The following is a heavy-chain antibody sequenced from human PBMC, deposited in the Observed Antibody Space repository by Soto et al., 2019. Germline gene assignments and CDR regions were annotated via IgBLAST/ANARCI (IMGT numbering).Heavy chain of an antibody. D-gene: IGHD3-10*01. Sequence: PSATLSLTCAVYGGSFSGYYWSWIRQPPGKGLEWIGEINHSGSTNYNPSLKSRVTISVDTSKNQFSLKLSSVTAADTAVYYCASYYGSGSYYNWFDPWGQGTLVTVS. CDR1: GGSFSGYY. CDR3: ASYYGSGSYYNWFDP. J-gene: IGHJ5*02. CDR2: INHSGST. V-gene: IGHV4-34*01.